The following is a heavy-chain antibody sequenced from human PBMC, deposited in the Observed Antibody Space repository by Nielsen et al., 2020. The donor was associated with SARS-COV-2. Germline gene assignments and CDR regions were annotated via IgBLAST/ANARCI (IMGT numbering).Heavy chain of an antibody. Sequence: RQAPGKGLEWIGEISLGGSTKYNSSLKSRVTISPDTSRNQFSLKLTSVTAADTAVYFCARGSRRGGFLEWPNLGPRDAPYYMDVWGKGTTVTVSS. V-gene: IGHV4-34*01. D-gene: IGHD3-3*01. CDR2: ISLGGST. J-gene: IGHJ6*03. CDR3: ARGSRRGGFLEWPNLGPRDAPYYMDV.